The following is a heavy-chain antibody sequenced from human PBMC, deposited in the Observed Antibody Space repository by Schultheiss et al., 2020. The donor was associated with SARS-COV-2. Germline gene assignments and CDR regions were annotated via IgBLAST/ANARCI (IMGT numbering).Heavy chain of an antibody. CDR2: ISSSSSYI. V-gene: IGHV3-21*05. D-gene: IGHD4-23*01. Sequence: GGSLRLSCAASGFTFSSYEMNWVRQAPGKGLEWVSYISSSSSYIYYADSVKCRFTISRDNAKNSLYLQMNSLRAEDTAVYYCARGGATVGAFDIWGQGTMVTVSS. J-gene: IGHJ3*02. CDR1: GFTFSSYE. CDR3: ARGGATVGAFDI.